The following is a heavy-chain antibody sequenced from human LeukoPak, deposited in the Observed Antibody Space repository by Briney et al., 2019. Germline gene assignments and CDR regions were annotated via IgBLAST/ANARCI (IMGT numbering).Heavy chain of an antibody. CDR3: AKESASFHASGASFDY. CDR1: GFTFSSYG. D-gene: IGHD3-10*01. CDR2: IMHDESRK. V-gene: IGHV3-30*02. Sequence: PGGSLRLSCTASGFTFSSYGMHWVRQAPGKGLEWVAFIMHDESRKHYADSVKGRFTISRDTAKNTLYLQMNSLGVEDTAVYYCAKESASFHASGASFDYWGPGTLVTVSS. J-gene: IGHJ4*02.